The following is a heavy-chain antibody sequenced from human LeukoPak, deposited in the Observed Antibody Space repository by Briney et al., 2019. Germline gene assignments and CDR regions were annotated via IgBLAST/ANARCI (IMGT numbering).Heavy chain of an antibody. D-gene: IGHD3-3*01. CDR2: LSGSGGST. CDR1: GFTFSSYA. Sequence: GGSLRLSCAASGFTFSSYAMSWVRQAPGKRLEWVSALSGSGGSTYYADSVKGRFTISRDNSKNTLYLQMNSLRAEDTAVYYCAKEYAIFGVVMNAFDIWGQGTMVTVSS. CDR3: AKEYAIFGVVMNAFDI. V-gene: IGHV3-23*01. J-gene: IGHJ3*02.